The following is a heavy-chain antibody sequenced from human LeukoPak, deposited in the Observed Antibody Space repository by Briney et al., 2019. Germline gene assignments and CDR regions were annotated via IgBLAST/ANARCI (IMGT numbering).Heavy chain of an antibody. Sequence: GGSLRLSCAASGFTVSSNYMSWVRQAPGKGLEWVSVTYSGGSTYYADSVKGRFTISRDNSKNTLYLQMNSLRAEDTAVYYCWGYDSSGTASSPIDYWGQGTLVTVSS. V-gene: IGHV3-53*01. CDR1: GFTVSSNY. D-gene: IGHD3-22*01. CDR3: WGYDSSGTASSPIDY. J-gene: IGHJ4*02. CDR2: TYSGGST.